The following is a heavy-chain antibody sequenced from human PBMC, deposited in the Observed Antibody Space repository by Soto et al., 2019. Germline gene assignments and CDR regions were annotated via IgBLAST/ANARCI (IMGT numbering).Heavy chain of an antibody. J-gene: IGHJ5*02. Sequence: PSETLSLTCTVSGGSVSSGDYFWSWIRQPPGKGLEWIGYIYYSGSTNYNASLKRRVIISLDTSKNQFSLKLSSVTAADTALYYCARIEGDTVMINWFDPWGQGTLVTVSS. D-gene: IGHD5-18*01. CDR3: ARIEGDTVMINWFDP. CDR1: GGSVSSGDYF. CDR2: IYYSGST. V-gene: IGHV4-61*08.